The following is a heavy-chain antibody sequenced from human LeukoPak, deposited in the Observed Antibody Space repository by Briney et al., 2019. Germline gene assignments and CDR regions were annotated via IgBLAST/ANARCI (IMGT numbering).Heavy chain of an antibody. CDR3: ATIRNCGGDCYYFDY. CDR1: GFTFSSYW. J-gene: IGHJ4*02. CDR2: IKQDGSEK. Sequence: GGSLRLSCAASGFTFSSYWMSWVRQAPGKGLEWVANIKQDGSEKYYVDSVKGRFTISRDNAKNSLYLQMNSLRAEDTAVYYCATIRNCGGDCYYFDYWGQGTLVTVSS. V-gene: IGHV3-7*01. D-gene: IGHD2-21*02.